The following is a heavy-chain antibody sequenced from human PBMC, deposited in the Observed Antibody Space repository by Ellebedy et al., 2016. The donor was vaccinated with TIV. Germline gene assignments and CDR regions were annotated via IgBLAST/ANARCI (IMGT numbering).Heavy chain of an antibody. J-gene: IGHJ4*02. CDR3: ARSELLPNPIYFDY. CDR1: GYSFTSYW. CDR2: IYPGDSDT. Sequence: PGGSLRLSCKGSGYSFTSYWIGWVRQMPGKGLEWMGIIYPGDSDTRYSPSFQGQVTISADKSISTAYLQWSSLKASDTAMYYCARSELLPNPIYFDYWGQGTLVTVSS. D-gene: IGHD1-26*01. V-gene: IGHV5-51*01.